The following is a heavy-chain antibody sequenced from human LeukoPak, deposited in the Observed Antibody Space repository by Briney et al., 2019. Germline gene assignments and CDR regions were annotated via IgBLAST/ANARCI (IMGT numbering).Heavy chain of an antibody. J-gene: IGHJ4*02. D-gene: IGHD3-22*01. V-gene: IGHV4-34*01. CDR3: ARVTGYYYDSSGSLDY. CDR2: INHSGST. Sequence: SETLSLTCAVYGGSFSGYYWSWIRQPPGKGLEWIGEINHSGSTNYNPSLKSRVTISVDTSKNQFSLKLSSVTAADTAVYYCARVTGYYYDSSGSLDYWGQGTLVTVSS. CDR1: GGSFSGYY.